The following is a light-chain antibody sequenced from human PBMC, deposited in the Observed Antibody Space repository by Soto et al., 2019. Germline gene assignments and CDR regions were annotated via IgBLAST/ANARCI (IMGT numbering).Light chain of an antibody. Sequence: QSVLTQPPSVSGAPGQRVTISCTGSRSNIGAGYDVHWYQQLPGTAPKLLIYANNIRPSGVPGRFSGSKSGNTASLTISGLQAEDEADYYCNSYTNSNTYVFGSGTKVTV. CDR1: RSNIGAGYD. J-gene: IGLJ1*01. CDR3: NSYTNSNTYV. V-gene: IGLV1-40*01. CDR2: ANN.